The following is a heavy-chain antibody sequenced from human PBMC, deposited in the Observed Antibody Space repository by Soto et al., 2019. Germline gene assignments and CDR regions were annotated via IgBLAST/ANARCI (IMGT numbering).Heavy chain of an antibody. Sequence: QLQLQESGSGLVKPSQTLSLTCAVSGGSISSGGYSWSWIRQPPGKGLEWIGYIYHSGSTYYNPXLQXXXTISVDRSKNXXSXKXXSVTAADTAVYYCARGGLRYFDWLKKDYYYCGMGVWGQGTTVTVSS. CDR3: ARGGLRYFDWLKKDYYYCGMGV. V-gene: IGHV4-30-2*01. D-gene: IGHD3-9*01. CDR2: IYHSGST. CDR1: GGSISSGGYS. J-gene: IGHJ6*02.